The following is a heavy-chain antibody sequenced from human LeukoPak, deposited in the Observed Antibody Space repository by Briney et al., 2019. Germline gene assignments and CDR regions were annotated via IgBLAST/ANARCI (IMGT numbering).Heavy chain of an antibody. J-gene: IGHJ4*02. D-gene: IGHD6-13*01. V-gene: IGHV1-69*05. Sequence: GASVKVSCKASGGTFSSYAISWVRRAPGQGLEWMGRIIPIFGTANYAQKFQGRVTITTDESTSTAYMELSSLRSEDTAVYYCARGRIAAAGPYDYWGQGTLVTVSS. CDR2: IIPIFGTA. CDR1: GGTFSSYA. CDR3: ARGRIAAAGPYDY.